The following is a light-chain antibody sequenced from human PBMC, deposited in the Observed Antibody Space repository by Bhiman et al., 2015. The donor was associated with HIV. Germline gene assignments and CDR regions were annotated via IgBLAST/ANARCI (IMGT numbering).Light chain of an antibody. J-gene: IGLJ3*02. CDR1: NSDIGKNF. CDR2: END. V-gene: IGLV1-51*02. Sequence: QSVLTQPPSVSAAPGQKVTISCSGGNSDIGKNFVSWYQQSPGAAPRLLIYENDRRPSGIPDRFSGSKSGTSATLGITGLQTGDEADYYCGTWDSSLSAEVFGGGTKLTVL. CDR3: GTWDSSLSAEV.